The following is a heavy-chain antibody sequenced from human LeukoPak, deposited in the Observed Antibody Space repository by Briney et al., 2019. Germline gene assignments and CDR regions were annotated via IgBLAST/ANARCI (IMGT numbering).Heavy chain of an antibody. CDR1: GLTFRSYW. V-gene: IGHV3-7*05. CDR3: VRVEWAVAGTY. D-gene: IGHD6-19*01. Sequence: GGSLRLSCAASGLTFRSYWMSWVRQAPGKGLEWVAHIKEDGSEKYYVDPVKGRFSISRDDAKNSLYLQMNSLRAKDTAAYYCVRVEWAVAGTYWGQGTPVTVSS. CDR2: IKEDGSEK. J-gene: IGHJ4*02.